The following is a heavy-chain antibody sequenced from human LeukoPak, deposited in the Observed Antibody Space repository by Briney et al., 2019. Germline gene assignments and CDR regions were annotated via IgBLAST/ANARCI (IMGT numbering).Heavy chain of an antibody. V-gene: IGHV1-8*01. CDR1: GYTFTSYD. D-gene: IGHD3-22*01. Sequence: ASVKVSCKASGYTFTSYDINWVRQATGQGLEWMGWMNPNSGNTGYAQKFQGRVTMTRNTSISTAYMELSSLRSEDTAVYYCARGIRGSSGYYSGVYYYYYYYMDVWGKGTTVTISS. CDR2: MNPNSGNT. J-gene: IGHJ6*03. CDR3: ARGIRGSSGYYSGVYYYYYYYMDV.